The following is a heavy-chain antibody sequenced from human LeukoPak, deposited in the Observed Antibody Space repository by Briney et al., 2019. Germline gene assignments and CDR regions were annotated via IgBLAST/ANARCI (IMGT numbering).Heavy chain of an antibody. D-gene: IGHD6-6*01. CDR2: INPNSGGT. CDR1: GYTFTGYY. CDR3: ARVLFSSSANWFDP. Sequence: GASVTVSCKTSGYTFTGYYIHWVRQAPGQGLEWMGWINPNSGGTNYAQIFQGRVTMTRDTSISTAYMELRSLRSDDTAVYYCARVLFSSSANWFDPWGQGTLVTVSS. V-gene: IGHV1-2*02. J-gene: IGHJ5*02.